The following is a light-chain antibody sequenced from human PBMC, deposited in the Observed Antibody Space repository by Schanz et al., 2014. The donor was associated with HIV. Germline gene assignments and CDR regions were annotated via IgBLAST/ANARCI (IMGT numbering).Light chain of an antibody. CDR2: DNN. Sequence: QSVLTQSPSVSAAPGQKVTISCSGSASNIGKNSVSWYQHLPGAAPKLLIYDNNKRPSGIPDRFSGSKSGTSATLGITGLQTGDEADYYCGTWDSGLSRGSVIFGGGTKLTVL. J-gene: IGLJ2*01. CDR1: ASNIGKNS. CDR3: GTWDSGLSRGSVI. V-gene: IGLV1-51*01.